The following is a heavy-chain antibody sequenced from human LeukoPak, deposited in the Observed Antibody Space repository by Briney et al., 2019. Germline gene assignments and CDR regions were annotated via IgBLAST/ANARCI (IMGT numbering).Heavy chain of an antibody. D-gene: IGHD2-8*01. CDR2: IKSKTDGGTT. Sequence: GGSLRLSCAASGSTFSNAWMSWVRQAPGKGLEWVGRIKSKTDGGTTDYAAPVEGRFTISRDDSKNTLYLQMNSLKTEDTAVYYCTTDIVLMVYAIRCGYWGQGTLVTVSS. V-gene: IGHV3-15*01. CDR3: TTDIVLMVYAIRCGY. J-gene: IGHJ4*02. CDR1: GSTFSNAW.